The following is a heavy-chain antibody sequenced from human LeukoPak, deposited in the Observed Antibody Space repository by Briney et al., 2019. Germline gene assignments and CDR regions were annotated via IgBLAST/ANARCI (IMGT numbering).Heavy chain of an antibody. Sequence: SQTLSLTCTVSGGSISSGNYYWSWIRQPPGKGLEWIGYIYYSGSTYYNPSLKIRVTISVDTSKNQFSLKLSSVTAADTAVYYCARAVTDYYFDYWGQGTLVTVSS. J-gene: IGHJ4*02. D-gene: IGHD4-23*01. CDR1: GGSISSGNYY. CDR3: ARAVTDYYFDY. CDR2: IYYSGST. V-gene: IGHV4-30-4*01.